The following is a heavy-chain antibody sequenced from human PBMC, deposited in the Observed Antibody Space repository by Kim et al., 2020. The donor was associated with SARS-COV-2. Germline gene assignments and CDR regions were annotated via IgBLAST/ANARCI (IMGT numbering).Heavy chain of an antibody. D-gene: IGHD2-8*01. J-gene: IGHJ4*02. CDR1: GFTFNTYG. Sequence: GGSLRLSCAASGFTFNTYGMHWVRQAPGKGLEGVAVISYDGSLDHYADSVKGRLTISRDNSKNMVYLQMNSLRAEDTAVYNCAKDLTGNGFDYWGEGTLVTVSS. CDR2: ISYDGSLD. CDR3: AKDLTGNGFDY. V-gene: IGHV3-30*18.